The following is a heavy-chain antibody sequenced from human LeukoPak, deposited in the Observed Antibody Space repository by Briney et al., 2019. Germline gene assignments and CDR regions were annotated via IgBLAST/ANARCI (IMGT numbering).Heavy chain of an antibody. CDR2: IYHSGST. CDR3: ARDSAAGPPGDY. D-gene: IGHD6-19*01. V-gene: IGHV4-38-2*02. Sequence: PSETLSLTCTVSGYSISSGYYWGWIRQPPGKGLEWIGSIYHSGSTYYNPSLKSRATISVDTSKNQFSLKLSSVTAADTAVYYCARDSAAGPPGDYWGQGTLVTVSS. J-gene: IGHJ4*02. CDR1: GYSISSGYY.